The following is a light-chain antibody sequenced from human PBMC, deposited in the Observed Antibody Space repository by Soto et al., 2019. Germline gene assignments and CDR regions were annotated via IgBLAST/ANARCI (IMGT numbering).Light chain of an antibody. CDR3: QSYDATNQV. V-gene: IGLV6-57*01. CDR1: SGSIASNY. CDR2: EDN. J-gene: IGLJ3*02. Sequence: NFMLTQPHSVSESPGKTVIISCTRSSGSIASNYVQWYQQRPGSSPTTVIYEDNQRPSWVPDRFSGAIDSSSNSPSLNISGLETEDEADYFCQSYDATNQVFGGGTKVTVL.